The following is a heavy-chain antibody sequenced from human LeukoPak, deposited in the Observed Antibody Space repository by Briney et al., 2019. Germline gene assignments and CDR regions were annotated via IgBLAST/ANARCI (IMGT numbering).Heavy chain of an antibody. CDR1: EFALSEYG. V-gene: IGHV3-7*03. CDR3: AREPAMVRGVINARDY. Sequence: RGSLRLSCVGFEFALSEYGMIWARQAPGKWLEWVANIKQDGSEKYYVDSVKGRFTISRDNAKNSLYLQMNSLRAEDTAVYYCAREPAMVRGVINARDYWGQGTLVTVSS. CDR2: IKQDGSEK. J-gene: IGHJ4*02. D-gene: IGHD3-10*01.